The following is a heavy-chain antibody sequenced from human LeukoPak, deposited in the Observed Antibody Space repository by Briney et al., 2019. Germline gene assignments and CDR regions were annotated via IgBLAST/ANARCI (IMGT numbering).Heavy chain of an antibody. V-gene: IGHV4-61*02. CDR1: GGSISSGSYY. CDR3: ARGDYYGSGTYYKT. CDR2: IYTSGST. Sequence: SETLSLTCTVSGGSISSGSYYWSWIRQPAGKGLEWIGRIYTSGSTNYNPSLNSRVTISVDTSKNQFSLKLNSVTAADTAVYYCARGDYYGSGTYYKTWGQGTLVTVSS. D-gene: IGHD3-10*01. J-gene: IGHJ5*02.